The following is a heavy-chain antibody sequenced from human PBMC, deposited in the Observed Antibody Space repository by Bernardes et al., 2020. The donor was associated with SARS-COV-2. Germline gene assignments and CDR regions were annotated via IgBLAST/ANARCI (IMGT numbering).Heavy chain of an antibody. J-gene: IGHJ5*02. CDR2: IDVDGGGT. Sequence: KDSCEASGITFTSSAVQWVRQARGQRLEWMGWIDVDGGGTNYAQKFQERVTITWDVSTRTAYMDLSSLRSEDTAVYYCAAGPNWFDHWGQGTLLTVSS. CDR3: AAGPNWFDH. CDR1: GITFTSSA. V-gene: IGHV1-58*01.